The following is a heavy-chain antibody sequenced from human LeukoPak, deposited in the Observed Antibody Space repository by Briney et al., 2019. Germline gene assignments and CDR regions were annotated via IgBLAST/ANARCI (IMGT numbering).Heavy chain of an antibody. CDR2: IKTDGSEK. Sequence: PGGSLRLSCAASGFTFSSYWVNWARQAPGKGLEWVANIKTDGSEKYYVDSVKGRFTISRDNAKNSLYLQMNSLRAEDTAVYYCARDYTGYFPWGQGTLVIVSS. V-gene: IGHV3-7*03. D-gene: IGHD3-9*01. J-gene: IGHJ5*02. CDR1: GFTFSSYW. CDR3: ARDYTGYFP.